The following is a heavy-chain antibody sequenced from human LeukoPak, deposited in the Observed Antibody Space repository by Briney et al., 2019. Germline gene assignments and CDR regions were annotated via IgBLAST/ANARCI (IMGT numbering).Heavy chain of an antibody. Sequence: PSQTLSLTCTVSGGSISSGGYYRSWIRQHPGKGLEWIGYIYYSGSTYYNPSLKSRVTISVDTSKNQFSLKLSSVTAADTAVYYCARDSVLGKGRAFDIWGQGTMVTVSS. V-gene: IGHV4-31*03. CDR1: GGSISSGGYY. CDR2: IYYSGST. D-gene: IGHD6-6*01. J-gene: IGHJ3*02. CDR3: ARDSVLGKGRAFDI.